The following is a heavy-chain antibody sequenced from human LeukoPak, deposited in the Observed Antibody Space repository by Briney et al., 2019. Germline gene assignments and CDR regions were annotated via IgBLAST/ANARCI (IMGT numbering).Heavy chain of an antibody. Sequence: SETLSLTCTVSGGSISSGGYYWSWIRQHPGKGLEWIGYIYYSGGTYYNPSLKSRVTISVDTSKNQFSLKLSSVTAADTAVYYCAKTRVAAAGTGFDYWGQGTLVTVSS. CDR3: AKTRVAAAGTGFDY. CDR2: IYYSGGT. CDR1: GGSISSGGYY. V-gene: IGHV4-31*03. J-gene: IGHJ4*02. D-gene: IGHD6-13*01.